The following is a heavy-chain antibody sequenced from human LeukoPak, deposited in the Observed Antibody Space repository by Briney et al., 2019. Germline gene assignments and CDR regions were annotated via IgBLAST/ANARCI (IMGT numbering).Heavy chain of an antibody. D-gene: IGHD2-21*02. CDR3: ARYHCTSGDCNHLDK. V-gene: IGHV4-59*01. J-gene: IGHJ4*02. Sequence: SETLSLTCSVSGGSISGYYWSWIRQPPGRGLEWIGSMFYRGSTSFNPSLKSRVPFSLDTSKNQFSLKLSSVTAADTAVYHCARYHCTSGDCNHLDKWGRGTLVTVSS. CDR1: GGSISGYY. CDR2: MFYRGST.